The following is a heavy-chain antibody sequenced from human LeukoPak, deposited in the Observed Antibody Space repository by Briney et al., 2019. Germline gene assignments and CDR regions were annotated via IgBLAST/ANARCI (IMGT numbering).Heavy chain of an antibody. CDR3: ARGGHFEY. Sequence: SQTLSLTCAISGDRVSSISSAWNWFRQSPSSGLEWLGRTYYRSRWYYDYAVSVKSRITINPDTSKNQFSLQLNSVTPEDTAVYYCARGGHFEYWGQGTLVTVSS. CDR1: GDRVSSISSA. CDR2: TYYRSRWYY. V-gene: IGHV6-1*01. D-gene: IGHD6-25*01. J-gene: IGHJ4*02.